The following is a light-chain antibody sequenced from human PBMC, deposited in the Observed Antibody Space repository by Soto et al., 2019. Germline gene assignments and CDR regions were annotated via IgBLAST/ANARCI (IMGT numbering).Light chain of an antibody. CDR1: QSVSSSY. Sequence: EIVLTQSPGTLSLSPGERATLSRRASQSVSSSYLAWYQQKPGQAPRPLIYGASSRAIGIPDRFSGSGSGTDLTLNIRRQEPEVFAVDYCQQYGISPWTFGQGTRVEIK. CDR2: GAS. J-gene: IGKJ1*01. V-gene: IGKV3-20*01. CDR3: QQYGISPWT.